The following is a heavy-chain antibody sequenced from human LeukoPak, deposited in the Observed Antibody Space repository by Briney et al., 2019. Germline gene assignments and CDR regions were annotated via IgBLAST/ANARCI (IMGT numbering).Heavy chain of an antibody. CDR2: ISASGHAT. D-gene: IGHD1-26*01. CDR1: GFTLSSYA. V-gene: IGHV3-23*01. J-gene: IGHJ4*02. Sequence: GGSLRLSCAASGFTLSSYAMSWVRQAPGKGLEAPGKGLEWVSTISASGHATYYPDSVRGRFTISRDNSKSTLHLQMDSLRAEDSALYYCAKWPEGATPKFHHWGQGTLVTVSS. CDR3: AKWPEGATPKFHH.